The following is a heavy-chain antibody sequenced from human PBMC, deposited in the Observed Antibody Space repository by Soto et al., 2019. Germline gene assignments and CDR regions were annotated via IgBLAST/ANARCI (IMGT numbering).Heavy chain of an antibody. V-gene: IGHV3-30-3*01. J-gene: IGHJ5*02. CDR1: GFSFSSYA. D-gene: IGHD6-19*01. CDR3: ARDMYSSDYFVKWFEP. CDR2: ISHDGINK. Sequence: QVRLVESGGGVVQPGRSLRLPCTASGFSFSSYAMYWFRQPPGKGLEWVAVISHDGINKHYADSVKGRVTVSRDNSHHSLDLQLNSLRGEDTAMYYCARDMYSSDYFVKWFEPWGQGTLVTVSS.